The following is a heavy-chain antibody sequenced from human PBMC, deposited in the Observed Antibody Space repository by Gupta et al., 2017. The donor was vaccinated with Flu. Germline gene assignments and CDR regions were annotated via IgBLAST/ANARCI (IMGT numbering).Heavy chain of an antibody. V-gene: IGHV4-34*01. Sequence: QVQLQQWGAGLLKPSETLSLTCAVYNASLSGYYWSWLRQPPGKGPEWIGEIDHSGGTNYNPSLKIRVTMSVDTSKNQFSLNLYSVTAADTAIYYCTRLGGFTVGYNWFDPWGQGTLVTVSS. CDR1: NASLSGYY. CDR3: TRLGGFTVGYNWFDP. D-gene: IGHD4-11*01. CDR2: IDHSGGT. J-gene: IGHJ5*02.